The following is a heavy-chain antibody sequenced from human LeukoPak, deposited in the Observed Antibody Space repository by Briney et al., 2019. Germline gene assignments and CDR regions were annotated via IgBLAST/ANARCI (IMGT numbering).Heavy chain of an antibody. Sequence: PGGSLRLSCAASGFSVSNNYMSWVRQAPGKGLEGVSVIYSRGATYYADSVKGRFTISRDNSKNTLYLQMNSLRVEDTAAYYCAARNYWGQGTLVTVSS. D-gene: IGHD1-14*01. J-gene: IGHJ4*02. CDR2: IYSRGAT. V-gene: IGHV3-53*01. CDR1: GFSVSNNY. CDR3: AARNY.